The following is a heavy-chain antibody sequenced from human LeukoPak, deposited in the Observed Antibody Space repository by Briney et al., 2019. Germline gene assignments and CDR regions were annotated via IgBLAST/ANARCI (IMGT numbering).Heavy chain of an antibody. J-gene: IGHJ6*02. V-gene: IGHV4-38-2*02. Sequence: SETLSLTCSVSGYSISSDYYWGWIRQPPGKGLEWIGSIYHSGSTYDNPSLKSRVTISVDTSKNQFSLKLSSVTAADTAVYYCARGRRYYYYGMDVWGQGTTVTVSS. CDR2: IYHSGST. CDR3: ARGRRYYYYGMDV. CDR1: GYSISSDYY.